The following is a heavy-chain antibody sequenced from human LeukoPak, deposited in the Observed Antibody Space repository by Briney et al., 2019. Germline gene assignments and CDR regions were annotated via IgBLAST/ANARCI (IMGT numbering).Heavy chain of an antibody. CDR1: GGSISSSSYY. D-gene: IGHD3-22*01. J-gene: IGHJ5*02. CDR3: ARLPARVVVITTGLS. CDR2: IYYSGST. V-gene: IGHV4-39*01. Sequence: PSETLSLTCTVSGGSISSSSYYWGWIRQPPGKGLEWIGSIYYSGSTYYNPSLKSRVTISVDTSKNQFSLKLSSVTAADTAVYYCARLPARVVVITTGLSWGQGTLVTVSS.